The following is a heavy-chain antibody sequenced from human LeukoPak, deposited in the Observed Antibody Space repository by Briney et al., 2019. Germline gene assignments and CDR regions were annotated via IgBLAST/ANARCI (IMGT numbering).Heavy chain of an antibody. Sequence: PSETLSLTCTVSAGSTSSYYWSWIRQPPGKGLEWIGYIYYSGSTNYNPSLKSRVTISVDTSKNQFSLKLSSVTAAGTAVYYCASGAYYGSGSYTFDIWGQGTMVTVSS. J-gene: IGHJ3*02. CDR2: IYYSGST. V-gene: IGHV4-59*01. CDR1: AGSTSSYY. CDR3: ASGAYYGSGSYTFDI. D-gene: IGHD3-10*01.